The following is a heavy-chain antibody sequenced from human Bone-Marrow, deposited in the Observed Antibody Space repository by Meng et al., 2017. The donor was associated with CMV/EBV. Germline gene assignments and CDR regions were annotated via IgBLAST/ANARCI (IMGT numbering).Heavy chain of an antibody. V-gene: IGHV1-58*01. J-gene: IGHJ2*01. Sequence: SVKVSCKASGFTFTSSAVQWVRQARGQRLEWIGWIVVGSGNTNYAQKFQGRVTITRNTSISTAYMELSSLRSEDTAVYYCARAGLLHWYFDLWGRGTLVTVSS. CDR3: ARAGLLHWYFDL. CDR1: GFTFTSSA. CDR2: IVVGSGNT. D-gene: IGHD2-15*01.